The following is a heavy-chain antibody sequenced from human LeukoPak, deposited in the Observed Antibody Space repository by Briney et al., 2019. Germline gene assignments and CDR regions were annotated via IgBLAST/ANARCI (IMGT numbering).Heavy chain of an antibody. D-gene: IGHD3-10*01. Sequence: SVKVSCKASGGTFSSYAISWVRQAPGQGLEWMGRIIPILGIANYAQKFQGRVTITADKSTSTAYMELSSLRSEDTAVYYCARDGATYASGSYYAYYYYGMDVWGQGTTVTVSS. V-gene: IGHV1-69*04. CDR1: GGTFSSYA. J-gene: IGHJ6*02. CDR2: IIPILGIA. CDR3: ARDGATYASGSYYAYYYYGMDV.